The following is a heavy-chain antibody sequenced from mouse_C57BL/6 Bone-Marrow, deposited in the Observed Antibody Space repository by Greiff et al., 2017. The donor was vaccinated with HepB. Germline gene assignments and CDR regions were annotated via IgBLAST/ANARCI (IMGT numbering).Heavy chain of an antibody. Sequence: QVQLQQSGPELVKPGASVKLSCKASGYTFTSYDINWVKQRPGQGLEWIGWIYPRDGSTKYNEKFKGKATLTVDTSSSTAYMELHSLPSEDSAVYFCARRDGYDYYAMDYWGQGTSVTVSS. V-gene: IGHV1-85*01. CDR3: ARRDGYDYYAMDY. J-gene: IGHJ4*01. CDR1: GYTFTSYD. CDR2: IYPRDGST. D-gene: IGHD2-2*01.